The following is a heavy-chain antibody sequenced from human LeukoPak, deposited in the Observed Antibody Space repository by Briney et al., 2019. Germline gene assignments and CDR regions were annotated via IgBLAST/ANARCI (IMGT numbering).Heavy chain of an antibody. J-gene: IGHJ6*03. CDR2: INPSGGST. D-gene: IGHD3-10*01. CDR3: ASGLHYGSGSYYDPFNYYYYMDV. CDR1: GYTFTSYY. V-gene: IGHV1-46*01. Sequence: ASVKVSCKASGYTFTSYYMHWVRQAPGQGLERMGIINPSGGSTSYAQKFQGRVTMTRDMSTSTVYMELSSLRSEDTAVYYCASGLHYGSGSYYDPFNYYYYMDVWGKGTTVTVSS.